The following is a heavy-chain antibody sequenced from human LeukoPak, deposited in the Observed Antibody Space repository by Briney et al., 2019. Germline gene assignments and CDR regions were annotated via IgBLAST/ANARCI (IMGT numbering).Heavy chain of an antibody. CDR2: INWNGDST. V-gene: IGHV3-20*04. CDR1: GFTFDDYG. Sequence: PGGSLRLSCAASGFTFDDYGMSWVRQAPGKGLEWVAGINWNGDSTGYADSVKGRFTISRDNAKNSLYLQMHTLRAEDTALYYCARARPNYYYYMDVWGKGTTVTVSS. CDR3: ARARPNYYYYMDV. J-gene: IGHJ6*03.